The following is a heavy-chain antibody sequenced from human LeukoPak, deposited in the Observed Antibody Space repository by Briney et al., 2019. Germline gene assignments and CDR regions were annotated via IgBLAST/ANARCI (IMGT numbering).Heavy chain of an antibody. Sequence: ASVKVSCKASGYTFTGYYMHWVRQAPGQGLEWMGWINPNSGGTNYAQKFQDRVTMTRDTSISTAYMELSRLRSDDTAVYYCARDSRGEWELNPGWDFDYWGQGTLVTVSS. D-gene: IGHD1-26*01. J-gene: IGHJ4*02. CDR2: INPNSGGT. CDR3: ARDSRGEWELNPGWDFDY. V-gene: IGHV1-2*02. CDR1: GYTFTGYY.